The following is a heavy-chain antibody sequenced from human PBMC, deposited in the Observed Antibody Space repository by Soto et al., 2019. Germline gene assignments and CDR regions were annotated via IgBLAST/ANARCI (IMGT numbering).Heavy chain of an antibody. CDR1: GFTFRGYA. V-gene: IGHV3-48*02. CDR3: ARDYYGSGSPSGMDV. J-gene: IGHJ6*02. D-gene: IGHD3-10*01. Sequence: LRLSCAASGFTFRGYAMIWVRQAPGKGLQWVSTIDNSGASTKYADSVRGRFTISRDNAKNSLYLQMNSLRDEDTAVYYCARDYYGSGSPSGMDVWGQGTTVTVSS. CDR2: IDNSGAST.